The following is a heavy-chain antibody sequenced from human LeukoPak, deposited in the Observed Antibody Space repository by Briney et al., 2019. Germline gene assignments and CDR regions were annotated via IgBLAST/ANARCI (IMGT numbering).Heavy chain of an antibody. CDR3: AKYPSRTSHWDDPFDL. CDR2: INTISNYK. Sequence: GGSLRLSCAASGFTFSSYTMNWVRQAPGKGLEWVSSINTISNYKYYADSLKGRFTISRDNAKNSLYLQMNSLRADDTAVYYCAKYPSRTSHWDDPFDLWGPGTMVTVSS. D-gene: IGHD2-2*01. V-gene: IGHV3-21*01. J-gene: IGHJ3*01. CDR1: GFTFSSYT.